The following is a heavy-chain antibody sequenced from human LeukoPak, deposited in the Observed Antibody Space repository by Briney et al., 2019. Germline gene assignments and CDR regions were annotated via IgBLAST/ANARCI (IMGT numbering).Heavy chain of an antibody. J-gene: IGHJ5*02. CDR3: ARDHLHCSSTSCYTDWFDP. CDR2: INAGNGNT. CDR1: GYTFTSYA. V-gene: IGHV1-3*01. Sequence: ASVKVSCKASGYTFTSYAMHWVRQAPGQRLEWMGWINAGNGNTKYSQKFQGRVTITRDTSASTAYMELSSLRSEDTAVYYCARDHLHCSSTSCYTDWFDPWGQGTLVTVSS. D-gene: IGHD2-2*02.